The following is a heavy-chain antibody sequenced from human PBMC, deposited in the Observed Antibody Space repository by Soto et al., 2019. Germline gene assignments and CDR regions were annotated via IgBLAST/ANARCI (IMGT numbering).Heavy chain of an antibody. CDR3: EMAQH. D-gene: IGHD2-8*01. V-gene: IGHV3-30-3*01. Sequence: QVQLVESGGGVVQPGRSLRLSCAASGFTCSSYAMHWVRQAPGKGLEWVAVISYDGSNKYYADSVKGRFTISRDNSKNTLYLQMNSLRAEDTAVYYCEMAQHWGQGTLVTVSS. CDR1: GFTCSSYA. CDR2: ISYDGSNK. J-gene: IGHJ1*01.